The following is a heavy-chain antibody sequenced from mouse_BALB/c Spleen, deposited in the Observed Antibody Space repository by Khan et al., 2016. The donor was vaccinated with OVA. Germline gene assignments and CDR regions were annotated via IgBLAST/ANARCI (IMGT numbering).Heavy chain of an antibody. V-gene: IGHV1-77*01. J-gene: IGHJ3*01. D-gene: IGHD1-2*01. CDR2: ISPGRGDT. CDR1: GYPITDYY. CDR3: ARRNYFGYTFAY. Sequence: VELVESGAELARPGASVKLSCKASGYPITDYYINWVKQRTGQGLEWIGEISPGRGDTYYNEKFKGKAKLTAGKSSTQAYMQLSSLTSEAAAGYFCARRNYFGYTFAYWGQGTLVTVSA.